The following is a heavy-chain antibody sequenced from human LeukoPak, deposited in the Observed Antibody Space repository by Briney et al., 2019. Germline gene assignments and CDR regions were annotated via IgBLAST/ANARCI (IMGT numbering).Heavy chain of an antibody. CDR2: INHNGNVN. J-gene: IGHJ6*02. D-gene: IGHD3-16*01. V-gene: IGHV3-7*03. Sequence: GGSLRLSCAASGFTFSSYWMNWARQAPGKGLEWVASINHNGNVNYYVDSVKGRFTISRDNAKNSLYLQMSNLRAEDTAVYFWAGGGCLELWGQGATVTVSS. CDR3: AGGGCLEL. CDR1: GFTFSSYW.